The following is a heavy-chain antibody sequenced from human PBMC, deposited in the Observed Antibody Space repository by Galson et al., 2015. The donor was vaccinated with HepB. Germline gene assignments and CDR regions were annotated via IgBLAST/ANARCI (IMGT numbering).Heavy chain of an antibody. V-gene: IGHV7-4-1*02. D-gene: IGHD4-23*01. CDR2: INTNTGTP. CDR3: ARGGFYGGNLPDY. Sequence: SVKVSCKASGYTFTSYVINWVRQAPGQGLEWMGGINTNTGTPTYAQGFTGRFVFSLDTSVSTAYLQISSLKTEDTAVYYCARGGFYGGNLPDYWGQGTLVTVSS. J-gene: IGHJ4*02. CDR1: GYTFTSYV.